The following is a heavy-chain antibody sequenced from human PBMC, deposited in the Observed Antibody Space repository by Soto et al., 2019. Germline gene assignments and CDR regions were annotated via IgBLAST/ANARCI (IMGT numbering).Heavy chain of an antibody. CDR2: IYYSGST. CDR1: GGSISSSSYY. J-gene: IGHJ4*02. V-gene: IGHV4-39*01. CDR3: ARHTPAITISDH. D-gene: IGHD5-12*01. Sequence: QLQLQESGPGLVKPSETLSLTCTVSGGSISSSSYYWGWIRQPPGKGLEWIGSIYYSGSTYYNPSLKSRVTISVDPSKNHFSLTLSSVTAADTAVYYCARHTPAITISDHWGQGTLVTVSS.